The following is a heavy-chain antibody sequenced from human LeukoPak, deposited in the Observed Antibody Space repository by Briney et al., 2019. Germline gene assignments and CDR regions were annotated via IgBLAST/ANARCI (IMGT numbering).Heavy chain of an antibody. Sequence: GGSLRLSCAASGFTFSSYAMHWVRQAPGKGLEWVAVISYDGSNKYYADSVKGRFTISRDNPKNTLYLQMNSLRAEDTAVYYCARESRLLWFGELPANYFDYWGQGTLVTVSS. CDR1: GFTFSSYA. V-gene: IGHV3-30-3*01. J-gene: IGHJ4*02. CDR2: ISYDGSNK. D-gene: IGHD3-10*01. CDR3: ARESRLLWFGELPANYFDY.